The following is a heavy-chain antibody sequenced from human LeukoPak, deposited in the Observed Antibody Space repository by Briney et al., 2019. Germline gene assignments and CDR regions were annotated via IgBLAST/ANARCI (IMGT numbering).Heavy chain of an antibody. V-gene: IGHV4-39*07. D-gene: IGHD6-19*01. Sequence: SETLSLTCTVSGGSISSSSYYWGWIRQPPGKGLEWIGSIYYSGSTYYNPSLKSRVTISVDTSKNQFSLKLSSVTAADTAVYYCARDQRQWLANNWFDPWGQGTLVTVSS. CDR3: ARDQRQWLANNWFDP. CDR2: IYYSGST. J-gene: IGHJ5*02. CDR1: GGSISSSSYY.